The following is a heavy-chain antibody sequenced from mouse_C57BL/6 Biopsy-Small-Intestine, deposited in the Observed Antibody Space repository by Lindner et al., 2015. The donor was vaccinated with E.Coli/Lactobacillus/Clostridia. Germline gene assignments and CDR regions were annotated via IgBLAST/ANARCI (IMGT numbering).Heavy chain of an antibody. Sequence: SVKVSCKASGFTVTSHYMHWVRQAPGHGPEWMGMINPRDGSAFYAQKFQDRVAMTRDTSSGTVYMELSRLRSEDTALYRCVRAVGTSTGILDFWGQGTQVIVS. D-gene: IGHD1-1*01. CDR2: INPRDGSA. CDR3: VRAVGTSTGILDF. CDR1: GFTVTSHY. J-gene: IGHJ3*01. V-gene: IGHV1S12*01.